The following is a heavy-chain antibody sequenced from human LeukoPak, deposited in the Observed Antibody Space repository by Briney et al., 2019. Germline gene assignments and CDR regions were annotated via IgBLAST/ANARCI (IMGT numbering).Heavy chain of an antibody. CDR3: VLGRWEPTGSY. J-gene: IGHJ4*02. CDR2: ITHNGKS. Sequence: KPSETLSLTCAVYGASFSGYYKTWIRQSPGEGLEWIGEITHNGKSNYNPSLKSRVTISVDTSRNQFSLRLTSVTAADADVYYCVLGRWEPTGSYWGQGTLVAISS. V-gene: IGHV4-34*01. D-gene: IGHD1-26*01. CDR1: GASFSGYY.